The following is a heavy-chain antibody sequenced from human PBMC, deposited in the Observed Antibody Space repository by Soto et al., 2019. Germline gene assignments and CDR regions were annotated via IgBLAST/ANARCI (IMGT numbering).Heavy chain of an antibody. J-gene: IGHJ4*02. CDR3: ARGVTFHGSGSPIDY. CDR1: GFTFSDYY. Sequence: PGGSLRLSCAASGFTFSDYYMSWIRQTPGKGLEWVAYISGSGNIIYYVDSVKGRFTISRDNAKNSLYLEMNSLRAEDTAVYYCARGVTFHGSGSPIDYWGQGTVVTSPQ. V-gene: IGHV3-11*01. CDR2: ISGSGNII. D-gene: IGHD3-10*01.